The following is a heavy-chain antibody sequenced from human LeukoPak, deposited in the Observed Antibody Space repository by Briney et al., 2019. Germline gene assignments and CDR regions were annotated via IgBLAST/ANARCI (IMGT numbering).Heavy chain of an antibody. Sequence: PSETLSLTCSLSGGSLSSGDYYWSWIRQPPGKGLEWIGYIYYSGSTYYNPSLKSRVTISVDTSKNQFSLKLSSVTAADTAVYYCARGFLEWLPIDYWGQGTLVTVSS. CDR1: GGSLSSGDYY. V-gene: IGHV4-30-4*08. D-gene: IGHD3-3*01. CDR2: IYYSGST. CDR3: ARGFLEWLPIDY. J-gene: IGHJ4*02.